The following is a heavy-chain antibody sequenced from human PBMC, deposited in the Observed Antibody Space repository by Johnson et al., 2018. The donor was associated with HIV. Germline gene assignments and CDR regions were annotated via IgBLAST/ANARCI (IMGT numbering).Heavy chain of an antibody. Sequence: VQLVESGGGLVQPGGSLRLSCAASGFTFDDYGMSWVRQGPGKGLEWVSGINWNGGSTGYADSVKGRFTIARDNATNSLYLQMNSLRAEDTALYYCARSRGYSGWVGAFDIWGQGTMVTVSS. CDR1: GFTFDDYG. CDR2: INWNGGST. D-gene: IGHD5-12*01. V-gene: IGHV3-20*04. CDR3: ARSRGYSGWVGAFDI. J-gene: IGHJ3*02.